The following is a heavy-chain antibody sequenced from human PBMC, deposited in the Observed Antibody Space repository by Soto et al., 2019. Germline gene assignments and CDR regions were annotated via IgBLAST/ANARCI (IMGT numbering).Heavy chain of an antibody. CDR3: ASGNLDRDYYYYGMDV. V-gene: IGHV1-69*13. D-gene: IGHD1-1*01. CDR2: IIPIFGTA. Sequence: SVKVSCKASGYTFTSYAISWVRQAPGQGLEWMGGIIPIFGTANYARKFQGRVTITADESTSTAYMELSSLRSEDTAVYYCASGNLDRDYYYYGMDVWGQGTTVTVSS. J-gene: IGHJ6*02. CDR1: GYTFTSYA.